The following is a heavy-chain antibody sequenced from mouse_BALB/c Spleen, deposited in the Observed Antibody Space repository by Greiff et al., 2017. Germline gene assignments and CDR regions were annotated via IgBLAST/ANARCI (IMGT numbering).Heavy chain of an antibody. V-gene: IGHV5-9-3*01. D-gene: IGHD6-2*01. J-gene: IGHJ3*01. Sequence: EVQLVESGGGLVKPGGSLKLSCAASGFTFSSYAMSWVRQTPEKRLEWVATISSGGSYTYYPDSVKGRFTISRDNAKNTLYLQMSSLRSEDTAMYYCARHGGNHLSFAYWGQGTLVTFSA. CDR3: ARHGGNHLSFAY. CDR1: GFTFSSYA. CDR2: ISSGGSYT.